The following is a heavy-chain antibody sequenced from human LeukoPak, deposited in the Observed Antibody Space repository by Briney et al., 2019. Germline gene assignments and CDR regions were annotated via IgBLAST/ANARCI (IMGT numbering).Heavy chain of an antibody. V-gene: IGHV3-7*01. D-gene: IGHD5-18*01. Sequence: GGSLRLSCAASGFTFSSYWMSWVRQAPGKGLGWVANIKQDGSEKYYVDSVKGRFTISRDNAKNSLYLQMNSLRAEDTAVYYCARDRNSYGYYYYYMDVWGKGTTVTVSS. CDR1: GFTFSSYW. J-gene: IGHJ6*03. CDR3: ARDRNSYGYYYYYMDV. CDR2: IKQDGSEK.